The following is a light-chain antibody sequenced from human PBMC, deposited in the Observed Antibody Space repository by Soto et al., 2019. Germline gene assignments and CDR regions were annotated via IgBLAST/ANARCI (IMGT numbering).Light chain of an antibody. CDR3: QKYSSVIT. CDR1: QGISNF. V-gene: IGKV1-27*01. J-gene: IGKJ5*01. Sequence: DIQMTQSPSSLSASVGDRVTITCRASQGISNFLAWYQQKPGKVPKLLISAASTLQSGVPSRFSGSGSGTDFTLTITSLQPEDVATYYCQKYSSVITFGQGTQLEI. CDR2: AAS.